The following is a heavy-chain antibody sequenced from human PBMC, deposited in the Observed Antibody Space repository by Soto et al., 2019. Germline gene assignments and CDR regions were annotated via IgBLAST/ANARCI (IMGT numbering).Heavy chain of an antibody. D-gene: IGHD2-21*01. Sequence: XLNISCNCSGYTFSDYWNPWMRQTPGKGLEWMGRIDPTDSKAIYSPALQGHVTISADKSSTTSYLQWSSLKGSDSAMYYCARRIESPTRYYHYALDVWGQGTKVTVSS. CDR1: GYTFSDYW. CDR3: ARRIESPTRYYHYALDV. CDR2: IDPTDSKA. V-gene: IGHV5-10-1*01. J-gene: IGHJ6*02.